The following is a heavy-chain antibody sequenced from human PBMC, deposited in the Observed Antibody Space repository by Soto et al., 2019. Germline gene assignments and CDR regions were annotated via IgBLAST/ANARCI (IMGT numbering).Heavy chain of an antibody. CDR1: GYTFTAFY. D-gene: IGHD3-9*01. CDR3: TTLRLDP. J-gene: IGHJ5*02. V-gene: IGHV1-2*02. CDR2: VNPNTGVT. Sequence: ASVKVSCKASGYTFTAFYMNWVRQAPGQGLEWMGWVNPNTGVTKYAQKFQGRVTMTRDTSINTAYMELSGLTSDDTTVYYCTTLRLDPWGQGTLVTVSS.